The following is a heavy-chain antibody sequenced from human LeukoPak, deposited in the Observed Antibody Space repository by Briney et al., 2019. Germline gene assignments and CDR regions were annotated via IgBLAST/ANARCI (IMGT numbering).Heavy chain of an antibody. V-gene: IGHV3-9*01. CDR3: AKSGVGWLQGSFDY. CDR1: GFTFSSYA. CDR2: ISWNSGSI. Sequence: PGGSLRLSCAASGFTFSSYAMSWVRQAPGKGLEWVSGISWNSGSIGYADSVKGRFTISRDNAKNSLYLQMNSLRAEDTALYCCAKSGVGWLQGSFDYWGQGTLVTVSS. D-gene: IGHD5-24*01. J-gene: IGHJ4*02.